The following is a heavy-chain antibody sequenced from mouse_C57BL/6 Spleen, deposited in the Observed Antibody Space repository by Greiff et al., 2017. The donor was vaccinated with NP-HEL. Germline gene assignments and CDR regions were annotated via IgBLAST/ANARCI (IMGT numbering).Heavy chain of an antibody. CDR2: IYPGSGNT. CDR3: ARDGTPGAMDY. Sequence: QVQLQQSGAELVRPGASVKLSCKASGYTFTDYYINWVKQRPGQGLEWIARIYPGSGNTYYNEKFKGKATLTAEKSSSTAYMQLSSLTSEDSAVYFCARDGTPGAMDYWGQGTSVTVSS. V-gene: IGHV1-76*01. CDR1: GYTFTDYY. J-gene: IGHJ4*01. D-gene: IGHD2-3*01.